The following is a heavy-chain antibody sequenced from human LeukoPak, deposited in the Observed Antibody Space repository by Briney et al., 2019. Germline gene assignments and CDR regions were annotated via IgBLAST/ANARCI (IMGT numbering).Heavy chain of an antibody. CDR1: GFTFSSYW. D-gene: IGHD3-22*01. V-gene: IGHV3-7*01. CDR3: ARVGYYYHY. Sequence: GGSLRLSCAASGFTFSSYWMSWVRQAPGKGLEWVATIRQDGSEKDFVDSVKGRFTISRDNAKNSLYLQMNSLRAEDTALYYCARVGYYYHYWGQGTLVTISS. J-gene: IGHJ4*02. CDR2: IRQDGSEK.